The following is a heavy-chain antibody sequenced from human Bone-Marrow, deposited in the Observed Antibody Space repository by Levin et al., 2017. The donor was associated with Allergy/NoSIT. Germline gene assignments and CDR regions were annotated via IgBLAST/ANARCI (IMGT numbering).Heavy chain of an antibody. CDR1: GFTFSKAW. V-gene: IGHV3-15*01. D-gene: IGHD1-20*01. J-gene: IGHJ4*02. Sequence: NPGGSLRLSCAASGFTFSKAWMNWVRQAPGEGLEWVGRIKSRTDGETADSAAPVKGRFTVSRDDSRNTLFLHMNSLKTEDTAVYYCTTGDNWNDVYRRGAHWGQGTVVTVSS. CDR2: IKSRTDGETA. CDR3: TTGDNWNDVYRRGAH.